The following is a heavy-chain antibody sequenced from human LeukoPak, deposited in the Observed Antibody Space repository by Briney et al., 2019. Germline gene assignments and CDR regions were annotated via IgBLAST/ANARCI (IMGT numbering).Heavy chain of an antibody. CDR2: IYYSGST. V-gene: IGHV4-39*01. J-gene: IGHJ4*02. Sequence: SETLSLTCTVSGGSISGSSYYWGWIRQPPGKGLEWIGSIYYSGSTYYNPSLKSRVTISVDTSKNQFSLKLSSVTAADTAVYYCARAPIAVAGAGHEYFDYWGQGTLVTVSS. CDR3: ARAPIAVAGAGHEYFDY. D-gene: IGHD6-19*01. CDR1: GGSISGSSYY.